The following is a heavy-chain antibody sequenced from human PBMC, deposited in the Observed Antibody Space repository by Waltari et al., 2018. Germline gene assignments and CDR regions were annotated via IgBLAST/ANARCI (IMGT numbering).Heavy chain of an antibody. D-gene: IGHD3-22*01. Sequence: VKLKESGPGLVKHSETLSLTCTVDGGYLSRHYWSWIWWPPGKGMELIGCNYYSGSTNYNPSLKSRVTISVDTSNNQFSLKLSSVTAADTAVYYCARVRHADSSGYYRLDAFDIWGQGTMVTVSS. V-gene: IGHV4-59*11. CDR2: NYYSGST. CDR1: GGYLSRHY. CDR3: ARVRHADSSGYYRLDAFDI. J-gene: IGHJ3*02.